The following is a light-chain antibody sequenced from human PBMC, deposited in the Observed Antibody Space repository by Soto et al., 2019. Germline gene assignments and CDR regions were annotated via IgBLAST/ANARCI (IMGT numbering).Light chain of an antibody. J-gene: IGKJ1*01. CDR1: QSIASH. V-gene: IGKV3-11*01. CDR3: QQYNSYS. Sequence: EIVLTQSPVTLSLSPGERATLSCRASQSIASHLAWYQQKPGQAPRLLIHDASSRATGIPARFSGSGSGTDFTLTISSLQPDDFATYYCQQYNSYSFGQGTKVDIK. CDR2: DAS.